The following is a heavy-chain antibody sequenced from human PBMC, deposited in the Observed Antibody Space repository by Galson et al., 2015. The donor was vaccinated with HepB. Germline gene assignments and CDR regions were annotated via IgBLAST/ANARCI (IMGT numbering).Heavy chain of an antibody. D-gene: IGHD4/OR15-4a*01. V-gene: IGHV1-69*10. Sequence: SVKVSCKASGGTFSSYAISWVRQAPGQGLEWMGGIIPILGIANYAQKFQGRVTITADKSTSTAYMELSSLRSEDTAVYYCARGAYGGYYYYYMDVWGKGTTVTVSS. CDR2: IIPILGIA. CDR3: ARGAYGGYYYYYMDV. CDR1: GGTFSSYA. J-gene: IGHJ6*03.